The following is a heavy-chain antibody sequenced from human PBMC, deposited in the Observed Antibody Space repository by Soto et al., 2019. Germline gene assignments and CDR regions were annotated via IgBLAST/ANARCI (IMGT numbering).Heavy chain of an antibody. CDR1: GFTFSSYG. V-gene: IGHV3-33*01. CDR3: ARVPYCISTSCYGRLDY. J-gene: IGHJ4*02. D-gene: IGHD2-2*01. CDR2: IWYDGSNK. Sequence: QVQLVESGGGVVQPGRSLRLSCAASGFTFSSYGMHWVRQAPGKGLEWVAVIWYDGSNKYYADSVKGRFTISRDNSKNTLDLQMNSLRAEDTAVYYCARVPYCISTSCYGRLDYWGQGTLVTVSS.